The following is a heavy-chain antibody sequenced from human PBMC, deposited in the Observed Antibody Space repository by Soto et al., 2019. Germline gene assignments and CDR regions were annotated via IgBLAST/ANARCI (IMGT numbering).Heavy chain of an antibody. CDR3: AREVSIYHVMDV. CDR1: GDSISNYY. CDR2: IYYSGST. D-gene: IGHD3-3*02. Sequence: SETLSLTCTVSGDSISNYYWSWIRQPPGKGLEWIGYIYYSGSTNYNPSLKSRVTISVDTSKNQFSLKLSSVTAADTAVYYCAREVSIYHVMDVWGQGTTVTVSS. J-gene: IGHJ6*02. V-gene: IGHV4-59*01.